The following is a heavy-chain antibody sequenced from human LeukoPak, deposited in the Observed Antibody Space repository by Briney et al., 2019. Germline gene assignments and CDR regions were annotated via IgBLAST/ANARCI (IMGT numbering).Heavy chain of an antibody. Sequence: GGSLRLSCAASGFTFSSYGMHWVRQAPGKGLEWVAVISYDGSDKYYADSVKGRFTISRDNSKNTLYLQMNSLRAEDTAVYYCAKVPRRTWIPDYWGQGTLVTVSS. CDR1: GFTFSSYG. V-gene: IGHV3-30*18. D-gene: IGHD5-18*01. J-gene: IGHJ4*02. CDR3: AKVPRRTWIPDY. CDR2: ISYDGSDK.